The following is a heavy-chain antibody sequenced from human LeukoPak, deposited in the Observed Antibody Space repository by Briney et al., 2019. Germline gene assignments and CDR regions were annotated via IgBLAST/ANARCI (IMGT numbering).Heavy chain of an antibody. CDR3: ARGQVLQHCSDGSCYHLDS. CDR2: MNPNSGNT. D-gene: IGHD2-15*01. J-gene: IGHJ4*02. V-gene: IGHV1-8*01. CDR1: GYTFTSYD. Sequence: GASVKVSCKTSGYTFTSYDINWVRQATGQGLEWMGWMNPNSGNTGYAQKFQGRVTMTRSTSINTAYMGLSSLRSEDTAVYYCARGQVLQHCSDGSCYHLDSWGQGTLVTVSS.